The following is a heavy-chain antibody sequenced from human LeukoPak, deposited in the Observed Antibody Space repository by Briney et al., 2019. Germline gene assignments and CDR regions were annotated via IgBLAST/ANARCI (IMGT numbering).Heavy chain of an antibody. J-gene: IGHJ4*02. CDR2: ISSNGGST. Sequence: GGSLRLSCAASGFTFSSYAMHWVRQAPGKGLEYVSAISSNGGSTYYANSVKGRFTISRDNSKNTLYLQMNSLRAEDTAVYYCAATVYRSGLDYWGQGTLVTVSS. CDR1: GFTFSSYA. D-gene: IGHD3-10*01. V-gene: IGHV3-64*01. CDR3: AATVYRSGLDY.